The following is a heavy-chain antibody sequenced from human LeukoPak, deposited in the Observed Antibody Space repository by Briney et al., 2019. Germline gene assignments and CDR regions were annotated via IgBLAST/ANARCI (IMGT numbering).Heavy chain of an antibody. CDR1: GFTFSSHS. CDR3: ARESVTNYYYYYMDV. Sequence: GGSLRLSCAASGFTFSSHSMNWVRQAPGKGLEWVSSITSSSSYIYYADSVKGRFTISRDNAKNSLYLQMNSLRAEDTAVYYCARESVTNYYYYYMDVWGKGTTVTVSS. CDR2: ITSSSSYI. J-gene: IGHJ6*03. V-gene: IGHV3-21*01. D-gene: IGHD5-18*01.